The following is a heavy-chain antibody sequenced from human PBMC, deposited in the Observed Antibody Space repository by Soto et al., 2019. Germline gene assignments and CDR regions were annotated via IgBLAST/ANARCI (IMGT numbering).Heavy chain of an antibody. V-gene: IGHV4-30-4*01. J-gene: IGHJ5*02. CDR3: VRTAREGAVAPHWFDR. Sequence: SETLSLTCTVSGASIGSTDYYCSWILHCPGKGLEWIGYVYYTGSTYYNPSLMSRLTISVDTSKNQFSLKLTSVTAAETAVYYCVRTAREGAVAPHWFDRWGQGTQVTVS. CDR1: GASIGSTDYY. CDR2: VYYTGST. D-gene: IGHD2-21*02.